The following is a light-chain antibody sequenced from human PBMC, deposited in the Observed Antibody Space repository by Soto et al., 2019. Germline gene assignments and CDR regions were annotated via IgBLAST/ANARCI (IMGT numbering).Light chain of an antibody. CDR2: DAS. J-gene: IGKJ1*01. CDR1: QSISSW. V-gene: IGKV1-5*01. CDR3: QQYNSPWT. Sequence: DIQMTQSPSTLSASVGDRVTITCRASQSISSWLDWYQQKPGKAPKLLIYDASSLESGVPSRFSGSGSGTEFTLTISSLQPDDFATYYCQQYNSPWTFGQGTKVDIK.